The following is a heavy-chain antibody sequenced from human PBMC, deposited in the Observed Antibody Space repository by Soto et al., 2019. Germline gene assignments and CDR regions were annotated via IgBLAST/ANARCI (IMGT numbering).Heavy chain of an antibody. CDR3: AAQPHDFWSGYYSPFPLT. V-gene: IGHV1-58*01. D-gene: IGHD3-3*01. CDR1: GFTFPSSA. Sequence: SVQVSCKASGFTFPSSAVQWVRQARGQRLEWIGWIVVGSGNTNYAQKFQERVTITRDMSTSTAYMELSSLRSEDTAVYYCAAQPHDFWSGYYSPFPLTWGQGTLVTVSS. CDR2: IVVGSGNT. J-gene: IGHJ5*02.